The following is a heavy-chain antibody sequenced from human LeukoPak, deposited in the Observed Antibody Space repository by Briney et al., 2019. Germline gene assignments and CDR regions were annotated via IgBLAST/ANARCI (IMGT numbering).Heavy chain of an antibody. J-gene: IGHJ4*02. D-gene: IGHD1-26*01. CDR3: ARDLDSSSYAELDY. CDR1: GFTFSSYG. V-gene: IGHV3-33*01. CDR2: IWYDASEK. Sequence: PGGSLRLSCAASGFTFSSYGMHWVRQAPGKGLEWVAVIWYDASEKYYADSVKGRLTISRDNSKNTLYLQMNSLRADDTSVYYCARDLDSSSYAELDYWGQGTLVTVSS.